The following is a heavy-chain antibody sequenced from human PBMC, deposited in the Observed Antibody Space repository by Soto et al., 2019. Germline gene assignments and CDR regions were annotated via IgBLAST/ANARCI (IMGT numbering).Heavy chain of an antibody. V-gene: IGHV3-64*01. CDR3: ARAASSTWYLAY. J-gene: IGHJ4*02. D-gene: IGHD6-13*01. Sequence: HPGGSLRLSCAASGFTFSTYAMHWVRQAPGKGLEYVSALTNNGGTTYYASSVKGRFTISRDNSKNTLYLQMGSLRAEDMAVYYCARAASSTWYLAYWGQGTLVTVSS. CDR2: LTNNGGTT. CDR1: GFTFSTYA.